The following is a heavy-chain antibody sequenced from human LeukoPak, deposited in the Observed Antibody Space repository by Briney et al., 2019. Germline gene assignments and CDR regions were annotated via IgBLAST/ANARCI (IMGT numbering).Heavy chain of an antibody. CDR3: ATETFGVVIKYYFDY. CDR1: GFTFSSYA. D-gene: IGHD3-3*01. J-gene: IGHJ4*02. Sequence: PGGSLRLSCAASGFTFSSYAMHWVRQAPGKGLEWVAVISYDGSNKYYADSVKGRFTISRDNSKNTLYLQMNSLRAEDTAVYYCATETFGVVIKYYFDYWGRGTLVTVSS. CDR2: ISYDGSNK. V-gene: IGHV3-30-3*01.